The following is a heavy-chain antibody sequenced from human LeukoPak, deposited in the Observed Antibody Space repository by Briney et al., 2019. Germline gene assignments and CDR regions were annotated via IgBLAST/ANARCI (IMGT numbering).Heavy chain of an antibody. CDR3: ARVGVVVPAAIHNWFDP. J-gene: IGHJ5*02. Sequence: PSETLSLTCTVSGDSMSSYYWSWIQQPPGKGLEWIGYIYYSGSTNYNPSLKSRVTISLDTSKNQFSLKLTSVTAADTAVYYCARVGVVVPAAIHNWFDPWGQGTLVTVSS. D-gene: IGHD2-2*01. V-gene: IGHV4-59*01. CDR2: IYYSGST. CDR1: GDSMSSYY.